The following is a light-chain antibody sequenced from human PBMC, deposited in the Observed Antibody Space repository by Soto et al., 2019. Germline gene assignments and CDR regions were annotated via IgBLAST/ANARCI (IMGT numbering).Light chain of an antibody. CDR2: EAS. V-gene: IGKV1-5*03. J-gene: IGKJ1*01. CDR1: QSISSW. Sequence: IQMTQPPSLLSAYERDRLTITSRDSQSISSWLAWYQQKPGKAPKLLIYEASSLESGVPSRFSGSGSGTECTRTISSLQPDDFATDYCQQYNSYSGTFGQGTKVDIK. CDR3: QQYNSYSGT.